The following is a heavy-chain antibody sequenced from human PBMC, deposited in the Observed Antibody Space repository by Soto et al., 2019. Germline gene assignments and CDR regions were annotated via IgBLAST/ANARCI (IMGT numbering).Heavy chain of an antibody. CDR3: VKAQGPLTVTTGPYFDY. V-gene: IGHV3-9*01. CDR1: GFSFDDYG. CDR2: ISYNSGRI. J-gene: IGHJ4*02. D-gene: IGHD4-17*01. Sequence: EVQLVESGGGLVQPGRSLRLSCVASGFSFDDYGMHWVRQVPGKGLEWVSGISYNSGRIVYADSVKGRFTISRDNAKNSLYLQMNSLRVEDTALYYCVKAQGPLTVTTGPYFDYWGQGTLVTVSS.